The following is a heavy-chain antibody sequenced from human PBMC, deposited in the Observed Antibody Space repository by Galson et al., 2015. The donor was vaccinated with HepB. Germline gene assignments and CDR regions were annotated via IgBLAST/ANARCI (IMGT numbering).Heavy chain of an antibody. CDR1: GFTFRSYA. J-gene: IGHJ4*02. V-gene: IGHV3-33*01. CDR3: ATDRERDGNNAGFDY. CDR2: IWYDGSDK. Sequence: SLRLSCAASGFTFRSYAMHWVRQAPGKGLEWVAVIWYDGSDKYYADSVKGRFTIPRDNSKNTLYLQMNSLRAEDTAVYYCATDRERDGNNAGFDYWGQGTLVIVSS. D-gene: IGHD5-24*01.